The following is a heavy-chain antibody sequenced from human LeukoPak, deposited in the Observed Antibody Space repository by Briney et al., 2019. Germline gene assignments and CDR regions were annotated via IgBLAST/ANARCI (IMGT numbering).Heavy chain of an antibody. CDR1: GGSMSSYY. CDR2: IHYSWST. Sequence: PSETLSLTCTVSGGSMSSYYWNWIRQPPGKGLEWIGYIHYSWSTHYNPSLKSRVTISVDTSKNQFSLKLTAMTAADTAVYYCARSRDGYNHEGYFDSWGQGTLVTVSS. J-gene: IGHJ4*02. V-gene: IGHV4-59*01. D-gene: IGHD5-24*01. CDR3: ARSRDGYNHEGYFDS.